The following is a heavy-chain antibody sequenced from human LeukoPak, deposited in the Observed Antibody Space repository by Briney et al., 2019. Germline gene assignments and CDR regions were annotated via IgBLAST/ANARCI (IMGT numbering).Heavy chain of an antibody. D-gene: IGHD3-22*01. J-gene: IGHJ4*02. CDR3: AKCRYYYDSSGFDY. CDR1: GFTFSSYG. Sequence: GGSLRLSCAASGFTFSSYGMSWVRQAPGKGLEWVSAISGSGGSTYYADSVKGRFTISRDNSKNTLYLQMNSLRAEDTAVYYCAKCRYYYDSSGFDYWGQGTLVTVSS. V-gene: IGHV3-23*01. CDR2: ISGSGGST.